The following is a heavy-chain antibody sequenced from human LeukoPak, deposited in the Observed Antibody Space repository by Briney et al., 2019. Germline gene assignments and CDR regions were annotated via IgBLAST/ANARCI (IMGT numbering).Heavy chain of an antibody. J-gene: IGHJ4*02. Sequence: GGSLRLSCAASGFAFNTFWISWVRQAPGKGLERVANINHDGNQKYYVDSVKGRFIISRDNANSSLYLQMNSLRAEDTAVYYCTVGNWGLDYWGQGTLVTVSS. CDR3: TVGNWGLDY. D-gene: IGHD7-27*01. V-gene: IGHV3-7*01. CDR2: INHDGNQK. CDR1: GFAFNTFW.